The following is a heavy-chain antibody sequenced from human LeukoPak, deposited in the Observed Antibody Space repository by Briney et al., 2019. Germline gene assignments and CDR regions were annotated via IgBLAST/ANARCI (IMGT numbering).Heavy chain of an antibody. Sequence: PGGSLRLSCLASGFTFSTYSMTWVRQVPGKGLDWVSAISADDTGYYADSVKGRFIVSRDNSKNTLYLQLNRLRVEDTAVYYCAKEHDLWHEEGNWFEPWGQGTLVTVSS. CDR3: AKEHDLWHEEGNWFEP. V-gene: IGHV3-23*01. J-gene: IGHJ5*02. D-gene: IGHD3-3*01. CDR2: ISADDTG. CDR1: GFTFSTYS.